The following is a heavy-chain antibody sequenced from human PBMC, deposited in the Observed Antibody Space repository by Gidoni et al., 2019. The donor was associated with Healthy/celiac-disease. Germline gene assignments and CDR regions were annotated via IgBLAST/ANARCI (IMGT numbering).Heavy chain of an antibody. D-gene: IGHD5-12*01. Sequence: EVQLVESGGGLVQPGRSLRLSCPAPGFTFGDYAMSWVRQAPGKGLEWVGFIRSKAYGGTTEYAASVKGRFTISRDDSKSIAYLQMNSLKTEDTAVYYCTRDGDGYNFDYWGQGTLVTVSS. CDR3: TRDGDGYNFDY. V-gene: IGHV3-49*04. CDR1: GFTFGDYA. CDR2: IRSKAYGGTT. J-gene: IGHJ4*02.